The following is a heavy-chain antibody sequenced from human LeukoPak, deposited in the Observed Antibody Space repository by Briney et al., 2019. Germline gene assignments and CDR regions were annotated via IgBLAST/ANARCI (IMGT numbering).Heavy chain of an antibody. CDR1: GFTFSSYA. CDR2: ISGSGGST. V-gene: IGHV3-23*01. D-gene: IGHD3-3*01. Sequence: GGSLRLSCAASGFTFSSYAMSWVHQAPGKGLEWVSAISGSGGSTYYADSVKGRFTISRDNSKNTLYLQMNSLRAEDTAVYYCAKTGVLEWGILGYYFDYWGQGTLVTVSP. J-gene: IGHJ4*02. CDR3: AKTGVLEWGILGYYFDY.